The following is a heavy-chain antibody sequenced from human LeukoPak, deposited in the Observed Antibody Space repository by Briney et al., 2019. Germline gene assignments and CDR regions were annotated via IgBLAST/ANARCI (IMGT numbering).Heavy chain of an antibody. V-gene: IGHV4-59*08. D-gene: IGHD5-18*01. J-gene: IGHJ4*02. CDR2: IYYSGST. CDR3: ARMAGNAAMVTWFDY. Sequence: NPSETLSLTCTVSGGSISSYYWSWIRQPPGKGLEWIGYIYYSGSTNYNPSLKSRVTISVDTSKNQFSLKLSSVTAADTGVYYCARMAGNAAMVTWFDYWGQGTLVTVSS. CDR1: GGSISSYY.